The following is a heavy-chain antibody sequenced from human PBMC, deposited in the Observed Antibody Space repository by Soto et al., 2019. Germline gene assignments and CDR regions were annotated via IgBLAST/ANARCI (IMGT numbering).Heavy chain of an antibody. V-gene: IGHV3-30-3*01. CDR1: GFTFSSYA. CDR2: ISYDGSNK. Sequence: PGGSLRLSCAASGFTFSSYAMHWVRQAPGKGLEWVAVISYDGSNKYYADSVKGRFTISRDNSKNTLYLQMNSLRAEDTAVYYCARAGDSSGYYYPNYYYYGMDVWGPGTTVTVSS. D-gene: IGHD3-22*01. J-gene: IGHJ6*02. CDR3: ARAGDSSGYYYPNYYYYGMDV.